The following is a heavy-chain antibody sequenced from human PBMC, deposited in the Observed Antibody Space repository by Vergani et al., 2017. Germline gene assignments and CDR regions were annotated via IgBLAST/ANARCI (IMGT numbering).Heavy chain of an antibody. Sequence: EVQLVQSGAEVKKPGESLKISCKGSGYSFTSYWIGWVRQMPGKGLEWMGIIYSGDYDTRYSPSFQGQVTIPADKSISTAYLQWSSLKASDTAMYYCARQGPYCSGGSCYCDYWGQGTLVTVSS. J-gene: IGHJ4*02. CDR3: ARQGPYCSGGSCYCDY. CDR1: GYSFTSYW. V-gene: IGHV5-51*01. CDR2: IYSGDYDT. D-gene: IGHD2-15*01.